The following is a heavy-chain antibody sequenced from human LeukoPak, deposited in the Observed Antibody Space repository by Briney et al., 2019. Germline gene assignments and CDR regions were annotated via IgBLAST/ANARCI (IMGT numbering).Heavy chain of an antibody. V-gene: IGHV3-20*04. CDR1: GFTFSSYG. CDR2: INWNGGST. D-gene: IGHD3-10*01. CDR3: AREGDYGSGSYYY. J-gene: IGHJ4*02. Sequence: GGSLGLSCAASGFTFSSYGMSWVRQAPGKGLEWVSGINWNGGSTGYADSVKGRFTISRDNAKNSLYLQMNSLRAEDTALYYCAREGDYGSGSYYYWGQGTLVTVSS.